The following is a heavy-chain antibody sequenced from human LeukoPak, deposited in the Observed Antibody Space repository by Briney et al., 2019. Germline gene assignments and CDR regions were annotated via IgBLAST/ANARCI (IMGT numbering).Heavy chain of an antibody. J-gene: IGHJ4*02. V-gene: IGHV3-7*03. D-gene: IGHD3-22*01. CDR1: GFVFSDYW. CDR2: VKQDGSEK. CDR3: ARGTDLDASGYVDY. Sequence: GGSLRLSCAASGFVFSDYWMTWVRQTPRKGLEWVANVKQDGSEKDYVDSVKGRFTISRDNAKNSLYLQMNSLRAEDTGVYYCARGTDLDASGYVDYWGQGTLVTVSS.